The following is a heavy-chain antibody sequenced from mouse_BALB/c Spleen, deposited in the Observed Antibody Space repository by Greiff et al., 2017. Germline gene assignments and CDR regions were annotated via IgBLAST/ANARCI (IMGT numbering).Heavy chain of an antibody. CDR2: INSNGGST. J-gene: IGHJ4*01. CDR1: GFTFSSYG. V-gene: IGHV5-6-3*01. D-gene: IGHD2-14*01. CDR3: ARVYYRYERAMDY. Sequence: EVQVVESGGGLVQPGGSLKLSCAASGFTFSSYGMSWVRQTPDKRLELVATINSNGGSTYYPDSVKGRFTISRDNAKNTLYLQMSSLKSEDTAMYYCARVYYRYERAMDYWGQGTSVTVSS.